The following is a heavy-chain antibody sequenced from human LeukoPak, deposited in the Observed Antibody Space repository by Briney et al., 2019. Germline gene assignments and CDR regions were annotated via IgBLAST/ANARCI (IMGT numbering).Heavy chain of an antibody. CDR1: GFTFSSYS. Sequence: GESLRLSCAASGFTFSSYSMNWVRQAPGKGLEWVSSISSSSSYIYYADSVKGRFTISRDNAKNSLYLQMNSLRAEDTAVYYCARDSGYSSSWYRGGTYYFDYWGQGTLVTVSS. J-gene: IGHJ4*02. D-gene: IGHD6-13*01. CDR2: ISSSSSYI. CDR3: ARDSGYSSSWYRGGTYYFDY. V-gene: IGHV3-21*01.